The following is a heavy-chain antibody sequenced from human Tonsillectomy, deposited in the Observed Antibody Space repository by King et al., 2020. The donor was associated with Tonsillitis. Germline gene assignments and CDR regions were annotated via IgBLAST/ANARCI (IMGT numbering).Heavy chain of an antibody. CDR2: ISRDGSSE. CDR3: ASNIIDAGDTNFDY. CDR1: GFAFSSFS. Sequence: VQLVQSGGGVVQPGQSLRLSCAASGFAFSSFSMHWVRQAPGKGLEWVAVISRDGSSEYYADSVKGRFTISRDNSKNTLYLQMNTLTSADAAVYYCASNIIDAGDTNFDYWGQGTLVTVSS. V-gene: IGHV3-30*04. D-gene: IGHD2/OR15-2a*01. J-gene: IGHJ4*02.